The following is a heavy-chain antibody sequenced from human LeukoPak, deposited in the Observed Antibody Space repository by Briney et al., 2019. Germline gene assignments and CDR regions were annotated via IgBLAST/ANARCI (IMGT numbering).Heavy chain of an antibody. CDR2: IYYSGST. CDR1: GGSISSYY. CDR3: ASSTSKLNWFDP. D-gene: IGHD2-2*01. V-gene: IGHV4-59*01. J-gene: IGHJ5*02. Sequence: QSSETLSLTCTVSGGSISSYYWSWIRQPPGKGLEWIGYIYYSGSTNYNPSLKSRVTISVDTSKNQFSLKLSSVTAADTAVYYCASSTSKLNWFDPWGQGTLVTVSS.